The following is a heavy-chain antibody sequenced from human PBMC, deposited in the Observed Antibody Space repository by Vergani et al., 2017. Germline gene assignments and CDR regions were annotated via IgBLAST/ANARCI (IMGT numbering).Heavy chain of an antibody. J-gene: IGHJ4*02. Sequence: QVQLVQSGAEVKKPGSSVKVSCKASGGTFSSYAISWVRQAPGQGLEWMGRIIPILGIANYAQKFQGRVTITADKSTSTAYMELSSLRSEDTAVYYCAREGLLYSGSYFTFDYWGQGTLVTVSS. D-gene: IGHD1-26*01. CDR3: AREGLLYSGSYFTFDY. V-gene: IGHV1-69*04. CDR1: GGTFSSYA. CDR2: IIPILGIA.